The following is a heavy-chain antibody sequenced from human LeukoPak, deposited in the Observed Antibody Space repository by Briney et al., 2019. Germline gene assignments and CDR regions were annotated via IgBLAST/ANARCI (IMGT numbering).Heavy chain of an antibody. D-gene: IGHD6-6*01. CDR1: GGSFSGYY. CDR2: INHSGST. Sequence: SETLSLTCAVYGGSFSGYYWSWIRQPPGKGLEWIGEINHSGSTNYNPSLKSRVTISVDTSKNQFSLKLSSVTAADTAVYYCARQFSSSSVAFDIWGQGTMVTVSS. V-gene: IGHV4-34*01. J-gene: IGHJ3*02. CDR3: ARQFSSSSVAFDI.